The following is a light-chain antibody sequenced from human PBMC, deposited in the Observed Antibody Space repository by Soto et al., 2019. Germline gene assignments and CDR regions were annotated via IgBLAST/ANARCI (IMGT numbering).Light chain of an antibody. CDR2: EVS. Sequence: QCVLTQPASVSGSPGQSITISCTGTSSDVGSYNLVSWYQQHPGKAPKVMIYEVSKRPSGVSNRFSGSKSGNTASLTISGLQAEDEADYYCCSYAGSSTFVFGTGTKVTVL. V-gene: IGLV2-23*02. J-gene: IGLJ1*01. CDR3: CSYAGSSTFV. CDR1: SSDVGSYNL.